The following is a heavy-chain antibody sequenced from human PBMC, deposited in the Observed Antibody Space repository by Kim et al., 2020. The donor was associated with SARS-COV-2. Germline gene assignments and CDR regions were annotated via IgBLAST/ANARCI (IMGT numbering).Heavy chain of an antibody. D-gene: IGHD2-2*03. V-gene: IGHV3-23*01. CDR3: MKGGWGWIWGQ. CDR1: GFTFTGYA. Sequence: GGSLRLSCTTSGFTFTGYAMSWVRQAPGKGLEWVSSIDGSDGTTYYVDSVKGRFTISRDNSKNTLYLQMNSLRADDTAVYYCMKGGWGWIWGQWGQGT. J-gene: IGHJ4*02. CDR2: IDGSDGTT.